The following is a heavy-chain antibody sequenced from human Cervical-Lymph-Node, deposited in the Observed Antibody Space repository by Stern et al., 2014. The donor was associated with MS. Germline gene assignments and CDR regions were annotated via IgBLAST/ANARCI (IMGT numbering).Heavy chain of an antibody. CDR2: ISSSSSYI. J-gene: IGHJ2*01. CDR1: GFTFSSYS. CDR3: ARVGITGTTDWYFDL. D-gene: IGHD1-7*01. V-gene: IGHV3-21*01. Sequence: VQLVESGGGLVKPGGSLRLSCAASGFTFSSYSMNWVRQAPGKGLEWVSSISSSSSYIYYADSVKGRFTISRDNAKNSLYLQMNSLRAEDTAVYYCARVGITGTTDWYFDLWGRGTLVTVSS.